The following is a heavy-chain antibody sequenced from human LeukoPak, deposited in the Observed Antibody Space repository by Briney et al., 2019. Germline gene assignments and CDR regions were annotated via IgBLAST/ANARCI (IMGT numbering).Heavy chain of an antibody. CDR3: ARDHCSSTSCYDY. J-gene: IGHJ4*02. CDR2: VNPNSGGT. V-gene: IGHV1-2*02. D-gene: IGHD2-2*01. CDR1: GYTFTGYY. Sequence: ASVKVSCKASGYTFTGYYMHWVRQAPGQGREWMGWVNPNSGGTNYAQKFQGRVTMTRDTSISPAYMELSRLRSDDTAVYYCARDHCSSTSCYDYWGQGTLVTVSS.